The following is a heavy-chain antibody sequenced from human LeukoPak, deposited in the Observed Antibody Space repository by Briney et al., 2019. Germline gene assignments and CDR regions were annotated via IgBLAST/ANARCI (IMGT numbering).Heavy chain of an antibody. Sequence: GGSLRLSCAASGFTFSSYGMHWVRQAPGKGLEWVAFIRYDGSNKYYADSVKGRFTISRDNSKNTLYLQMNSLRAEDTALYYCAKHATISLTGTTLYVFDIWGQGTMVTVSS. CDR1: GFTFSSYG. CDR3: AKHATISLTGTTLYVFDI. CDR2: IRYDGSNK. V-gene: IGHV3-30*02. D-gene: IGHD1-20*01. J-gene: IGHJ3*02.